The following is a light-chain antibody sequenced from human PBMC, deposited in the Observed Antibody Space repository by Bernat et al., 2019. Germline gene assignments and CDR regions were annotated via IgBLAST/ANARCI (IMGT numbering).Light chain of an antibody. CDR1: SSNFGAGYA. V-gene: IGLV1-40*01. Sequence: QSVLTQPPSVSGAPGQRATISCTGSSSNFGAGYAVHWYQRLPGTAPKLLIYGNNNRPSGVPDRFSGSKSGTSASLSVTGLQAEDEADYHCQSYDSSLSGVVFGGGTKLTVL. J-gene: IGLJ2*01. CDR3: QSYDSSLSGVV. CDR2: GNN.